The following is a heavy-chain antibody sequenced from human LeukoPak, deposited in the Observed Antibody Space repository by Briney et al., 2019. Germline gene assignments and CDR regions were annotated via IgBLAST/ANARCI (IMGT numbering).Heavy chain of an antibody. V-gene: IGHV1-69*01. J-gene: IGHJ4*02. CDR2: IIPIFGTA. CDR1: GGTFSSYA. Sequence: ASVTVSFKASGGTFSSYAISWVRQAPGQGLEWMGGIIPIFGTANYAQKFQGRVTITADESTSTAYMELSSLRSEDTAVYYCALVAARPGFWCCGDYWGQGTLVTVSS. D-gene: IGHD6-6*01. CDR3: ALVAARPGFWCCGDY.